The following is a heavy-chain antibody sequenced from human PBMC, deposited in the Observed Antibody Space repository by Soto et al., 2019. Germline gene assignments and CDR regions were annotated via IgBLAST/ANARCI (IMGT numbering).Heavy chain of an antibody. Sequence: KASETLSLTCAVSGGSIGSSNWWSWVRQPPGKGLEWIGEIYHSGSTNYNPSLKSRVTISVDKSKNQFSLKLSSVTAADTAVYYCAMPNSSSWYGLVDYWGQGTLVTVSS. V-gene: IGHV4-4*02. CDR2: IYHSGST. D-gene: IGHD6-13*01. J-gene: IGHJ4*02. CDR3: AMPNSSSWYGLVDY. CDR1: GGSIGSSNW.